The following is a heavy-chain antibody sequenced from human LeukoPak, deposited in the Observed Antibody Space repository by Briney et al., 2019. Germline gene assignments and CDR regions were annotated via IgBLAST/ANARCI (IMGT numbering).Heavy chain of an antibody. CDR2: IYTSGST. D-gene: IGHD4-17*01. Sequence: SETLSLTCTVSGGSISSYYWSWIRQPAGKGLEWIGRIYTSGSTNYNPSLKSRVTMSVDTSKTQFSLKLSSVTAADTAVYYCARDQPVTTGEYNWFDPWGQGTLVTVSS. V-gene: IGHV4-4*07. CDR3: ARDQPVTTGEYNWFDP. CDR1: GGSISSYY. J-gene: IGHJ5*02.